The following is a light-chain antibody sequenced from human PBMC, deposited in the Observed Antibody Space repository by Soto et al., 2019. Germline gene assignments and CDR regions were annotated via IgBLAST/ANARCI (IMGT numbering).Light chain of an antibody. CDR1: SGHSSYA. CDR3: QTWGTGIRT. CDR2: LKSDGSH. J-gene: IGLJ2*01. Sequence: QPVLTQSPSASASLGASVKLTCTLSSGHSSYAIAWHQQQPEKGPRYLMKLKSDGSHSKGDGIPDRFSGSSSGAERYLTISSLQSEDEADYYCQTWGTGIRTFGGGTKLTVL. V-gene: IGLV4-69*01.